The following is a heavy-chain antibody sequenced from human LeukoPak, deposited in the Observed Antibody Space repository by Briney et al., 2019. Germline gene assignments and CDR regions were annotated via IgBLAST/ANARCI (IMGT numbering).Heavy chain of an antibody. CDR2: DKSGGTRT. CDR3: ARSNQADDY. V-gene: IGHV3-74*01. Sequence: GGSLRLSCAASGFTFSHYWMHEVRQAPGKGRVWVSHDKSGGTRTTYVDSVKGRFTISRDNAKNTLYLQMTSLRAEDTGVYYCARSNQADDYWGQGTLVTVSS. J-gene: IGHJ4*02. D-gene: IGHD1-14*01. CDR1: GFTFSHYW.